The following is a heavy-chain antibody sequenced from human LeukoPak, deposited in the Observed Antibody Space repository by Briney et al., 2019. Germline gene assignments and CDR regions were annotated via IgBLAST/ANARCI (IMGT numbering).Heavy chain of an antibody. Sequence: GGSLRLSCAASGFTVSSNYMSWVRQAPGKGLEWVSVIYSGGSTYYADSVKGRFTTSRDNSKNTLYLQMNSLRAEDTAVYYCARTVWYSSSTSSYYFDYWGQGTLVTVSS. CDR3: ARTVWYSSSTSSYYFDY. D-gene: IGHD2-2*01. CDR2: IYSGGST. V-gene: IGHV3-66*01. CDR1: GFTVSSNY. J-gene: IGHJ4*02.